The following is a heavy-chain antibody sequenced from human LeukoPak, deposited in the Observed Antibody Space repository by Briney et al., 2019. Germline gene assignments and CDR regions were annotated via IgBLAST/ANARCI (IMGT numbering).Heavy chain of an antibody. Sequence: PSETLSLTCTVSGGSISTYYWSWTRQPPGKGLEWIGDVYYSGSTNYNPSLKSRVTISVDTSKNQFSLKLSSVTAADTAVYYCARAHDSSGLAFDYWGQGTLVTVSS. V-gene: IGHV4-59*08. J-gene: IGHJ4*02. CDR1: GGSISTYY. D-gene: IGHD3-22*01. CDR3: ARAHDSSGLAFDY. CDR2: VYYSGST.